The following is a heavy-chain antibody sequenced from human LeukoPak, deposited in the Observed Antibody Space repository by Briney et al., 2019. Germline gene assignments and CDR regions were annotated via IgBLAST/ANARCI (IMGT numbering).Heavy chain of an antibody. CDR1: GFTFSSYA. Sequence: GGSLRLSCAASGFTFSSYAMSWVRQAPGKGLEWVSAISGSGGSTYYADSVKGRFTISRDNSKNTLYLQMNSLRAEGTAVYYCAKNPVLRYFDWSGGMDVWGQGTTVTVSS. CDR3: AKNPVLRYFDWSGGMDV. D-gene: IGHD3-9*01. CDR2: ISGSGGST. V-gene: IGHV3-23*01. J-gene: IGHJ6*02.